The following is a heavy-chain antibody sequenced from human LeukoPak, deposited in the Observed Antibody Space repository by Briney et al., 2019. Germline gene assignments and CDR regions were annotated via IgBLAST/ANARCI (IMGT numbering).Heavy chain of an antibody. CDR1: GFTFSSYA. CDR3: VKDWSLVGATTFDY. J-gene: IGHJ4*02. V-gene: IGHV3-64D*06. CDR2: ISSNGGST. Sequence: GGSLRLSCSASGFTFSSYAMHWVRQAPGKGLEYVSAISSNGGSTYYADSVKGRFTISRDNSKSTLYLQMSSLRAEDTAVYYCVKDWSLVGATTFDYWGQGTLVTVSS. D-gene: IGHD1-26*01.